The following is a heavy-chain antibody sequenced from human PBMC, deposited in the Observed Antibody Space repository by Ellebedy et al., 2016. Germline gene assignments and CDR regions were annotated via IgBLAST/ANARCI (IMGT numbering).Heavy chain of an antibody. D-gene: IGHD5-24*01. CDR1: GFTSNNYG. V-gene: IGHV3-30*18. Sequence: GESLKISCAASGFTSNNYGMHWVRQAPGKGLEWVAVISFDGIYEYYADSVKGRFTISRDNSKNTLYLQMNSLRAEDTAVYYCAKGKRRDGYNYWYFDLWGRGTLVTVSS. J-gene: IGHJ2*01. CDR3: AKGKRRDGYNYWYFDL. CDR2: ISFDGIYE.